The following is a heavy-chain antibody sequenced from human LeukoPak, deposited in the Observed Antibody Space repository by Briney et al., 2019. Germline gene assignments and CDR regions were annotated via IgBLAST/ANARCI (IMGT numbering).Heavy chain of an antibody. CDR2: ISYSGRT. CDR1: GGSINSYY. V-gene: IGHV4-59*08. D-gene: IGHD2-15*01. CDR3: ARRDVVVVAGYFDY. Sequence: PSETLSLTCTVSGGSINSYYWSWIRQPPGKGLEWIGYISYSGRTSYNPSLKSRVTISVDTSKNQFSLKLSSVTAADTAVYYCARRDVVVVAGYFDYWGQGTLVTVSS. J-gene: IGHJ4*02.